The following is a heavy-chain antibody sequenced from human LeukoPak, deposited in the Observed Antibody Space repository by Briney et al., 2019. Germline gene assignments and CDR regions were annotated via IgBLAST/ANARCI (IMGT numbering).Heavy chain of an antibody. D-gene: IGHD5-12*01. CDR2: INPNSCGT. CDR3: ARDPRGDSGCPSVT. CDR1: GYTFTRYY. V-gene: IGHV1-2*02. J-gene: IGHJ4*02. Sequence: GAAVKVPCKTSGYTFTRYYMHWVGQAPGQGLEGMGWINPNSCGTNYAQKLQGRVTMTTDTSTSTAYMELRSLRSDDTAVHYCARDPRGDSGCPSVTWGQGTLVTVSS.